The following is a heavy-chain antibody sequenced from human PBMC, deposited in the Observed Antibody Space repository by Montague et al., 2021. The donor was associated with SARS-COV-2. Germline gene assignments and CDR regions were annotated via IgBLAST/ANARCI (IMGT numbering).Heavy chain of an antibody. CDR1: GGSISSSNYY. V-gene: IGHV4-39*02. J-gene: IGHJ3*02. D-gene: IGHD3-3*01. Sequence: SETLSLTCTVSGGSISSSNYYWGWIRQPPGKGLEWIGSIYYSGSTYYNPSLKIRVTISVATSKNQFSLKLSSVTAADTAVYYCARDGRAVMTIVGAVSPRGCFDIWGQGTMVTVSS. CDR2: IYYSGST. CDR3: ARDGRAVMTIVGAVSPRGCFDI.